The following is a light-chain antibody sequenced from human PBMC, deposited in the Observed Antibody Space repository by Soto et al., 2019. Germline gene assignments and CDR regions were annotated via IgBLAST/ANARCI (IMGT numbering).Light chain of an antibody. Sequence: EIVLTQSPATLSLSPGERATLSCRASQSVSSYLAWYQQKAGQAPRLLIYDASNRATGIPARFSGSGSGTDFPLTTSILEPEDFAVYYCQQRTNWPPVFTFGPGTKVDIK. J-gene: IGKJ3*01. CDR2: DAS. CDR3: QQRTNWPPVFT. V-gene: IGKV3-11*01. CDR1: QSVSSY.